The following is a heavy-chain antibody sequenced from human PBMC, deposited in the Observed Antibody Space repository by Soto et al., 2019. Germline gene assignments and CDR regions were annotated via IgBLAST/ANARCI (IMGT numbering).Heavy chain of an antibody. CDR2: ISAYNGNT. D-gene: IGHD1-26*01. CDR1: GYTFTSYG. Sequence: QVQLVQSGAEVKKPGASVKVSCKASGYTFTSYGISWVRQAPGQGLEWMGWISAYNGNTNYAQKLQGRVTMTTDTSTSTAYMEVRSLRSDDTAVYYCARDHGVGRSYFPYYYYGMDVWGQGTTVTVSS. CDR3: ARDHGVGRSYFPYYYYGMDV. V-gene: IGHV1-18*01. J-gene: IGHJ6*02.